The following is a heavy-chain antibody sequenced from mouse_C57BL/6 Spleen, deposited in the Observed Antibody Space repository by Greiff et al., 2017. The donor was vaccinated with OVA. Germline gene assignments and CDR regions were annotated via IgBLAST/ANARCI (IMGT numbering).Heavy chain of an antibody. D-gene: IGHD1-1*01. Sequence: EVHLVESGGGLVQPGGSLKLSCAASGFTFSDYGMAWVRQAPRKGPEWVAFISNLAYSIYYADTVTGRFTFSSANAKNTLYLEMSSLRSEDTAMYYCARSYYYGSSTWFAYWGQGTLVTVSA. CDR1: GFTFSDYG. J-gene: IGHJ3*01. CDR2: ISNLAYSI. V-gene: IGHV5-15*01. CDR3: ARSYYYGSSTWFAY.